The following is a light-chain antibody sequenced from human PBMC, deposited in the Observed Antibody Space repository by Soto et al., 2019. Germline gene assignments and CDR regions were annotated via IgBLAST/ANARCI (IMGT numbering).Light chain of an antibody. CDR3: CSYAGSRDV. J-gene: IGLJ1*01. V-gene: IGLV2-11*01. Sequence: QSALTQPRSVSGSPGQSVTISCTGTSSDVGDYNYVSWYQQHPGKAPKLMIYDVSKRPSGVPDRFSGSKSGNPASLTISGLRAGDEADYYCCSYAGSRDVFGTGTKVTVL. CDR1: SSDVGDYNY. CDR2: DVS.